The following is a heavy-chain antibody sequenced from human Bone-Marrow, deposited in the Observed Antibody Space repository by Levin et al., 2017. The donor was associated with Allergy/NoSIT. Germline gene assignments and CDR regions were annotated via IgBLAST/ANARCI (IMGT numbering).Heavy chain of an antibody. CDR2: ISGSGTST. Sequence: GESLKISCAASGFTFSSYAMSWVRQAPGKGLDWVSAISGSGTSTYYADSVKGRFTISRDNSMTTLYLQMNSRGAEDTAVYYCAKGAGWVAGAVALIWGQGTLVTVSS. CDR1: GFTFSSYA. J-gene: IGHJ4*02. CDR3: AKGAGWVAGAVALI. D-gene: IGHD6-19*01. V-gene: IGHV3-23*01.